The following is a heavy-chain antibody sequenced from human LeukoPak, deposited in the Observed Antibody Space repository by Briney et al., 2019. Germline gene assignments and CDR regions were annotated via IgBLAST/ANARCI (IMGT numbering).Heavy chain of an antibody. CDR1: GGTFSSYA. CDR3: AKGYCSSTSCYTVPAFDI. Sequence: ASVKVSCKASGGTFSSYAISWVRQAPGQGLEWMGWISAYNGNTNYAQKLQGRVTMTTDTSTSTAYMELRSLRSDDTAVYYCAKGYCSSTSCYTVPAFDIWGQGTMVTVSS. D-gene: IGHD2-2*02. J-gene: IGHJ3*02. V-gene: IGHV1-18*01. CDR2: ISAYNGNT.